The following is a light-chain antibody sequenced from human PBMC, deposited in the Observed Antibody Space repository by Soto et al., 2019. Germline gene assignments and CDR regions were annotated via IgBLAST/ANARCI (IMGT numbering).Light chain of an antibody. V-gene: IGKV3-20*01. CDR3: KQYGSSPWT. J-gene: IGKJ1*01. CDR2: GAF. Sequence: VLTQSPATLSLSPGERATLSCRASQSVSSTYLAWYQHKPGQAPRLLIYGAFSRATGIQDRFSGSGSGTDFTLTIRRLEPEEFAVYYCKQYGSSPWTFGQGTKVDIK. CDR1: QSVSSTY.